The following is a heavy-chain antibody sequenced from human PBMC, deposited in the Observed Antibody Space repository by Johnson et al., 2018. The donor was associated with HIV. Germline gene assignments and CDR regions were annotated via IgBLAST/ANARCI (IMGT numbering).Heavy chain of an antibody. CDR2: INSDGSST. V-gene: IGHV3-66*01. CDR3: VRDPGGSLGAFDI. D-gene: IGHD1-26*01. CDR1: GFTVSSNY. Sequence: VQLVESGGGLVQPGGSLRLSCAASGFTVSSNYMTWVRQAPGKGLVWVSRINSDGSSTSYADSVKGRFTISRDNSKKTLYLQMNSLRVEDTAVYYCVRDPGGSLGAFDIWGQGTIVTVSS. J-gene: IGHJ3*02.